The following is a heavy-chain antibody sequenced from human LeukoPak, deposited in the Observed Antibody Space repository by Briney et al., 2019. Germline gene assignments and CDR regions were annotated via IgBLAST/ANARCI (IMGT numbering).Heavy chain of an antibody. CDR3: ARQVITFGGVIVSDY. Sequence: SETLSLTCTVSGGSISSYYWSCVRQPPGKGLEWIGYIYYSGSTYYNPSLKSRVTISVDTSKNQFSLKLSSVTAADTAVYYCARQVITFGGVIVSDYWGQGTLVTVSS. D-gene: IGHD3-16*02. CDR2: IYYSGST. V-gene: IGHV4-59*08. CDR1: GGSISSYY. J-gene: IGHJ4*02.